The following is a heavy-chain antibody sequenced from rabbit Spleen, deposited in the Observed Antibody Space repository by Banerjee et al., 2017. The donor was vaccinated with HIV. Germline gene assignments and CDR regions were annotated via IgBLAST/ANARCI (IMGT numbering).Heavy chain of an antibody. V-gene: IGHV1S45*01. D-gene: IGHD1-1*01. CDR2: IYAGNGNT. CDR3: ARDVSGGISYYFNL. Sequence: QQQLEESGGGLVQPEGSLTLTCTASGLDFSGGYWICWVRQAPGKGLEWIACIYAGNGNTVYANWAKGRFTISKPSSTTVTLKMTSLTAADTATYFCARDVSGGISYYFNLWGPGTLVTVS. J-gene: IGHJ4*01. CDR1: GLDFSGGYW.